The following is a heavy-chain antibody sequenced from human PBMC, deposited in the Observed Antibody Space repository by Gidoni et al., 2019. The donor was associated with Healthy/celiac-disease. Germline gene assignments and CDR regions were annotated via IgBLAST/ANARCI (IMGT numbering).Heavy chain of an antibody. CDR2: INHSGST. V-gene: IGHV4-34*01. J-gene: IGHJ5*02. D-gene: IGHD3-10*01. CDR1: GGSFSGYY. CDR3: ARGRYYGSGA. Sequence: QVQLQQWGAGLLKPSETLSLTCAVYGGSFSGYYWSWIRQPPGKGLEWIGEINHSGSTNYNPSLKSRVTISVDTSKNQFSLKLSSVTAADTAVYYCARGRYYGSGAWGQGTLVTVSS.